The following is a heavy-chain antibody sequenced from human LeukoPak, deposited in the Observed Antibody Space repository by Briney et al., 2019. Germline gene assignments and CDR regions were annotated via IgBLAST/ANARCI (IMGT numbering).Heavy chain of an antibody. CDR1: GGSISSYY. CDR3: ARAPHCTNGVCYERAAFDI. J-gene: IGHJ3*02. V-gene: IGHV4-4*07. D-gene: IGHD2-8*01. Sequence: SETLSLTCTVSGGSISSYYWSWIRQPAGKGLEWIGRIYTSGSTNYNPSLKSRVTISVDTSKNQFSLKLSSVTAADTAVYYCARAPHCTNGVCYERAAFDIWGQGTMVTVSS. CDR2: IYTSGST.